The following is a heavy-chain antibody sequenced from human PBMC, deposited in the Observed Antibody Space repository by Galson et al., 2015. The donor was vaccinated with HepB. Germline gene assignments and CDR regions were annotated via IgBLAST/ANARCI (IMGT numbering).Heavy chain of an antibody. Sequence: SLRLSCAASGFTFNDYAMHWVRQAPGKGLEWVSGISWNSGSIGYADSVKGRFTISRDNAKNSLYLQMNSLRAGDTAVYYCGKGGPTAVVVFDYWGQGTLVTVSS. CDR2: ISWNSGSI. D-gene: IGHD5-18*01. CDR1: GFTFNDYA. V-gene: IGHV3-9*01. J-gene: IGHJ4*02. CDR3: GKGGPTAVVVFDY.